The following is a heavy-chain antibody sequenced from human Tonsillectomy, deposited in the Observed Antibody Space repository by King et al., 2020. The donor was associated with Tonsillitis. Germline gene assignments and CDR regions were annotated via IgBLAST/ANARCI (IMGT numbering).Heavy chain of an antibody. J-gene: IGHJ2*01. CDR2: XXGXGGXX. Sequence: VQLVESGGGXVQPXGSLRLSCAASGFTXSXYAMSXVXXAPGKGLEXVXXXXGXGGXXYXPDSVKGRFTISRDNSKNTLYLQMNSLRAEDTAIYYCAKDPRYWYFDLWGRGTLVTVSS. CDR3: AKDPRYWYFDL. CDR1: GFTXSXYA. V-gene: IGHV3-23*04.